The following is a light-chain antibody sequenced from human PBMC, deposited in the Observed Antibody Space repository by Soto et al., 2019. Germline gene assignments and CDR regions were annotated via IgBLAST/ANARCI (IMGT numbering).Light chain of an antibody. CDR2: DDS. Sequence: SYELTQPPSVSVAPGQTARITGGGNNLGSKTVHWYQRKPGQAPVVVVFDDSDRPSGIPDRFSGSNSGNTPTLTISRVEAGDEADYYCQVWDSDTDHVVFGGGTKVTVL. J-gene: IGLJ3*02. CDR1: NLGSKT. CDR3: QVWDSDTDHVV. V-gene: IGLV3-21*02.